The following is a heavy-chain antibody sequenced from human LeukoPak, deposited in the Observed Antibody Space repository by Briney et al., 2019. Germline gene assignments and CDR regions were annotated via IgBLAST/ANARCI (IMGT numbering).Heavy chain of an antibody. CDR2: ISWNSGSI. CDR3: ARVPAGVIGMKDAFDI. V-gene: IGHV3-9*01. CDR1: GFTFDDYA. D-gene: IGHD3-16*02. J-gene: IGHJ3*02. Sequence: GGSLRLSCAASGFTFDDYAMHWVRQAPGKGLEWVSGISWNSGSIGYADSVKGRFTISRDNAKNSLYLRMNSLRAEDTAVYYCARVPAGVIGMKDAFDIWGQGTMVTVSS.